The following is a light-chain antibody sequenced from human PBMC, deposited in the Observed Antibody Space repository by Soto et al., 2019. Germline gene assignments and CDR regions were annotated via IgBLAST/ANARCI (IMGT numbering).Light chain of an antibody. V-gene: IGKV3D-20*02. CDR1: QSVSNNY. CDR2: GAS. Sequence: EILLTQSPATLSLARGESATLSCRTSQSVSNNYLAWYQQKPGQAPRLLIYGASSRATGIPDRFSGSGSGTDFTLTISSLEPEDSAVYYCQQRHMWPITFGQGTRLEIK. J-gene: IGKJ5*01. CDR3: QQRHMWPIT.